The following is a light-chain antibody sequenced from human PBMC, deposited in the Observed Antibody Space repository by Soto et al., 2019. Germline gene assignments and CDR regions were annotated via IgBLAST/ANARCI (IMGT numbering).Light chain of an antibody. J-gene: IGKJ4*01. Sequence: EIVLTQSPGALSLSPGERATLSCRASQSVTQNFLAWYQQRPGQSPRLLIYGASNRAAGIPDRFSGSGSGTDFSLTISRLEPEDFAVYYCQQFVSSPHTFGGGTKVEIK. CDR3: QQFVSSPHT. CDR1: QSVTQNF. CDR2: GAS. V-gene: IGKV3-20*01.